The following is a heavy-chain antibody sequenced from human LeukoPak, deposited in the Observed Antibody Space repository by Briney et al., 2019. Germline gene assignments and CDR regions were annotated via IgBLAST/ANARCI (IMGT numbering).Heavy chain of an antibody. Sequence: GGPLSLSCAPSGLTLSSYGVHGVRQAPGKGLEWVAVISYDGSNKYYADSVTGRFTITRENSKNTLYLQMNSLRAEDTAVYYCAKSSGSYDLGYWGQGTLVTVSS. J-gene: IGHJ4*02. CDR3: AKSSGSYDLGY. D-gene: IGHD3-10*01. CDR2: ISYDGSNK. CDR1: GLTLSSYG. V-gene: IGHV3-30*18.